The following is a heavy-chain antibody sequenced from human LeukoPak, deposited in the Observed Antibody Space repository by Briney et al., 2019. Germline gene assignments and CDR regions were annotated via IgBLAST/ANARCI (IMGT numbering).Heavy chain of an antibody. Sequence: SETLSLTCAVSGVSFNDYYWSWVRQTPEKGLEWIGEINHSGYTNDSPSLKSRVTLSIDTSRKQFSLNVRSVTVADTGIYYCTRMTTGHDYWGQGTLVTVSS. V-gene: IGHV4-34*01. D-gene: IGHD4-17*01. CDR2: INHSGYT. J-gene: IGHJ4*02. CDR3: TRMTTGHDY. CDR1: GVSFNDYY.